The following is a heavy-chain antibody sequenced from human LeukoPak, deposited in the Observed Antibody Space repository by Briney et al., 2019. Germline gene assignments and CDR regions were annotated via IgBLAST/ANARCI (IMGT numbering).Heavy chain of an antibody. V-gene: IGHV3-74*01. CDR3: AKVSVGPLSRPTHVALYYGMDV. CDR1: GFTFSSYW. CDR2: IYIGGSST. Sequence: GGSLRLSCAASGFTFSSYWMHWVRQAPGKGLVWFSRIYIGGSSTSYADSVKGRCTISRDNSKNTVYLEMNSLKAEDTAIYYCAKVSVGPLSRPTHVALYYGMDVWGQGTTVTVSS. D-gene: IGHD2-8*01. J-gene: IGHJ6*02.